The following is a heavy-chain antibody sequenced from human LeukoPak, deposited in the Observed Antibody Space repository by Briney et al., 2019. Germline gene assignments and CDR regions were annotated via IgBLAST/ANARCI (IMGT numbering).Heavy chain of an antibody. J-gene: IGHJ4*02. V-gene: IGHV1-46*01. Sequence: ASVKVSCKASGYTFTSYYMHWVRQAPAQGLEWMGIINLSGGSTSYAQKFQGRVTMTRDTSTSTVYMELNSLRAEDTAVYYCAKFEIPNTHGDYGEVSDYWGQGTLVTVSS. D-gene: IGHD4-17*01. CDR2: INLSGGST. CDR3: AKFEIPNTHGDYGEVSDY. CDR1: GYTFTSYY.